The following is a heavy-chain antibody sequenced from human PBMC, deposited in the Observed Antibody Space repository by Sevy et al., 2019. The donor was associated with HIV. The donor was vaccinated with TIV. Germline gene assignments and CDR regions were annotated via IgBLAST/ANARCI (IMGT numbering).Heavy chain of an antibody. D-gene: IGHD3-22*01. J-gene: IGHJ4*02. CDR2: VKQDMSEK. Sequence: GGSLRLSCATSGFTFSSNWMTWVRQAPGKGLEWVANVKQDMSEKYDADSVKGRFTISRDNAKNSLYLEMNSLRAEDTAVDYCARAQQITMLVVIGGLYFDFWGQGTLVTVSS. V-gene: IGHV3-7*01. CDR1: GFTFSSNW. CDR3: ARAQQITMLVVIGGLYFDF.